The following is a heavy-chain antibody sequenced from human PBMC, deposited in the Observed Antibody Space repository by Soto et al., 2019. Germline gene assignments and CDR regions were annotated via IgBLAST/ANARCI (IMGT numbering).Heavy chain of an antibody. Sequence: AGGSLRLSCAASGFTFSDYYMSWIRQAPGKGLEWVSYISSSSSYTNYADSVKGRFTISRDNAKNSLYLQMNSLRAEDTAVYYCARDPPDSSGYYYYFDYWGQGTLVTVSS. D-gene: IGHD3-22*01. V-gene: IGHV3-11*05. CDR3: ARDPPDSSGYYYYFDY. CDR1: GFTFSDYY. J-gene: IGHJ4*02. CDR2: ISSSSSYT.